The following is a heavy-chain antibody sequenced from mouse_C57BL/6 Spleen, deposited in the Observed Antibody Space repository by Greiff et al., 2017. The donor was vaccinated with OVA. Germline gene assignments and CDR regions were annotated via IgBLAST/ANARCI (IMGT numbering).Heavy chain of an antibody. CDR1: GYSITSGYY. CDR2: ISYDGSN. V-gene: IGHV3-6*01. Sequence: VQLQESGPGLVKPSQSLSLTCSVTGYSITSGYYWNWIRQFPGNKLEWMGYISYDGSNNYTPSLKNRISITRDTSKNQFFLKWKSVTTEDTATYYCAKWAELGYAMDDWGQGTSVTVSS. J-gene: IGHJ4*01. D-gene: IGHD4-1*01. CDR3: AKWAELGYAMDD.